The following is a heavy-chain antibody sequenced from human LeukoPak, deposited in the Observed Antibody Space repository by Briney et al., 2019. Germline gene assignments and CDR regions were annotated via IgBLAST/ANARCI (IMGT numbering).Heavy chain of an antibody. V-gene: IGHV4-59*11. CDR1: GGSMSSHY. CDR3: ARLRDWFDP. CDR2: IYYSGST. J-gene: IGHJ5*02. Sequence: PSETLSLTCTVSGGSMSSHYWSWIRQPPGKGLEWIGYIYYSGSTNYNPSLKSRVTISVDTSKNQFSLKLSSVTAADTAVYYCARLRDWFDPWGQGTLVTVSS.